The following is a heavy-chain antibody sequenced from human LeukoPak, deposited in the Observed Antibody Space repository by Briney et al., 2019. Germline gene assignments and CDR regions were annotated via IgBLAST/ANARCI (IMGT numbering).Heavy chain of an antibody. CDR3: ARDSSSSENYYYYYMDV. V-gene: IGHV3-30-3*01. J-gene: IGHJ6*03. CDR2: ISYDGSNK. Sequence: PGGSLRLSCAASGFTFSSYAMHWVRQAPGKGLEWVAVISYDGSNKYYADSVKGRFTISRDNSKNTLYLQMNSLRAEDTAVYYCARDSSSSENYYYYYMDVWGKGTTVTVSS. CDR1: GFTFSSYA. D-gene: IGHD6-6*01.